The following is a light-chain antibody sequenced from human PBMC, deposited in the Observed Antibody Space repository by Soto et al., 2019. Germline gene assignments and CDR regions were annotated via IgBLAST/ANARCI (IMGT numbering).Light chain of an antibody. CDR3: QQYGTPST. J-gene: IGKJ1*01. CDR1: QSIRNF. Sequence: SVLTQSPGTLCLSPWERAMLSCRASQSIRNFLAWYQQKPGQAPRLLIYDASNRASGIPPRFSGSGSGTDFTLTIRRMAPEDFAVYYCQQYGTPSTFGQGTKVDIK. CDR2: DAS. V-gene: IGKV3-11*01.